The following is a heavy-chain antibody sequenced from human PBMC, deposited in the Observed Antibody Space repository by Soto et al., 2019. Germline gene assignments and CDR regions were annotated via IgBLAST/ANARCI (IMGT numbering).Heavy chain of an antibody. CDR3: ARGVTIFGVVIISGYMDV. CDR1: GGSISSGGYY. V-gene: IGHV4-31*03. J-gene: IGHJ6*03. D-gene: IGHD3-3*01. Sequence: SETLSLTCTVSGGSISSGGYYWSWIRQHPGKGLEWIGYIYYGGSTYYNPSLKSRVTISVDTSKNQFSLKLSSVTAADTAVYYCARGVTIFGVVIISGYMDVWGKGTTVTVSS. CDR2: IYYGGST.